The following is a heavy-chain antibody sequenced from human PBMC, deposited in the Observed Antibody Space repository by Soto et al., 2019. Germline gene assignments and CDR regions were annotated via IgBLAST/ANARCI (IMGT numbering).Heavy chain of an antibody. CDR3: AKKGAYPYSSSWFQEYYFDY. CDR2: ISGSGGST. CDR1: GFTFSSYA. V-gene: IGHV3-23*01. Sequence: GGSLRLSCAASGFTFSSYAMSWVRQAPGKGLEWVSAISGSGGSTYYADSVKGRFTISRDNSKNTLYLQMNSLRAEDTAVYYCAKKGAYPYSSSWFQEYYFDYWGQGTLVTVSS. J-gene: IGHJ4*02. D-gene: IGHD6-13*01.